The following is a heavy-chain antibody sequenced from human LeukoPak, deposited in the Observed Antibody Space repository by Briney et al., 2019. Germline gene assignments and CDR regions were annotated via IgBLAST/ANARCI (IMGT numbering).Heavy chain of an antibody. J-gene: IGHJ4*02. D-gene: IGHD2-2*01. CDR1: GYTFTGYY. CDR2: INPNSGGT. V-gene: IGHV1-2*02. CDR3: ARDEDIVVVPAAMGFVY. Sequence: GASVKVSCKASGYTFTGYYMHWVRQAPGQGLEWMGWINPNSGGTNYAQKFQGRVTMTRDTSISTAYMELSRLRSDDTAVYYCARDEDIVVVPAAMGFVYWGQGTLVTVSS.